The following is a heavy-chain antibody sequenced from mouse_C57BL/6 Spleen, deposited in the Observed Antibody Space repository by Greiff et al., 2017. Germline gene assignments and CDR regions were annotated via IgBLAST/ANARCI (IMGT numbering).Heavy chain of an antibody. CDR2: IYPSDSET. V-gene: IGHV1-61*01. CDR1: GYTFTSYW. Sequence: VQLQQPGAELVRPGSSVKLSCKASGYTFTSYWMDWVKQRPGQGLEWIGNIYPSDSETHYNQKFKDKATLTVDKSSSTAYMQLSSLTSEDSAVYYCARWELAWFAYWGQGTLVTVSA. J-gene: IGHJ3*01. CDR3: ARWELAWFAY. D-gene: IGHD4-1*01.